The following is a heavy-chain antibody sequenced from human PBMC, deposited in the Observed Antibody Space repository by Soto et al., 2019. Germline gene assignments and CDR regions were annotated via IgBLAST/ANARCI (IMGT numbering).Heavy chain of an antibody. J-gene: IGHJ5*02. V-gene: IGHV4-4*02. Sequence: HSYTPSLTCSVSVGSITSANGWTWVRQPPGGGLEWIGEISHSGITNYKASLKSRVTMSVDKTKNDVSLKLTSVTAADTAVYYCARVLRGWFDPWGQGTPVTVSS. CDR3: ARVLRGWFDP. CDR2: ISHSGIT. CDR1: VGSITSANG.